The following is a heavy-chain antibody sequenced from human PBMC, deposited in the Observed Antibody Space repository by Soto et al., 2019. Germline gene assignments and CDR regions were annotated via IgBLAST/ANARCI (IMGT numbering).Heavy chain of an antibody. CDR1: GGSFSGYY. V-gene: IGHV4-34*01. Sequence: VQLQQWGAGLLKPSATLSLTCAVYGGSFSGYYWSWIRQPPGKGREWIGEINHSGSTNYNPSLKSRVTISVDTSKNQFSLKLSSETAADPAVYYCARGGSDYWGQGTLVTVSS. D-gene: IGHD6-25*01. CDR2: INHSGST. CDR3: ARGGSDY. J-gene: IGHJ4*02.